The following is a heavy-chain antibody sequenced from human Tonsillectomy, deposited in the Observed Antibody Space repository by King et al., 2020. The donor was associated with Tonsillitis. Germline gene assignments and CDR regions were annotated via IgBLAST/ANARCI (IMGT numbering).Heavy chain of an antibody. Sequence: QLVQSGAEVKKPGESLKISCKSSGYNFARFWIGWVRQMPGKGLEWMGFMFPGDSDTRYSPSFEGQVTMSVDKSISTAYLQWSSLKASDTAMYYCVRPFAAAGFDPWGQGTLVTVSS. D-gene: IGHD6-13*01. V-gene: IGHV5-51*03. CDR1: GYNFARFW. CDR2: MFPGDSDT. J-gene: IGHJ5*02. CDR3: VRPFAAAGFDP.